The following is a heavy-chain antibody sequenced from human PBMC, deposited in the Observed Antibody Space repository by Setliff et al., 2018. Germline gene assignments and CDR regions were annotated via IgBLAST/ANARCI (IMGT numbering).Heavy chain of an antibody. CDR3: ARQPSSGSYYNPRPYYFDY. CDR2: VHYSGDS. J-gene: IGHJ4*02. CDR1: GASISSGSNY. D-gene: IGHD3-10*01. V-gene: IGHV4-61*01. Sequence: SETLSLTCSVSGASISSGSNYWSWIRQSPWKGLEWIGYVHYSGDSNYNPSLKSRVTMSVDTSKNQFSLNLRSVTAADTAVYYCARQPSSGSYYNPRPYYFDYWGQGTLVTVSS.